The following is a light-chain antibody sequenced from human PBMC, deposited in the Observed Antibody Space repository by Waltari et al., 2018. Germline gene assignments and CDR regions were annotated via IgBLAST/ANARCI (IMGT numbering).Light chain of an antibody. V-gene: IGKV3-11*01. Sequence: EIVLTQSPATLSLSPGESATLSCRASQTISNYLAWYQQKPGQAPRLLIYDASNRATGIPARFSGSGSGTDFTLTISSLEPEDFALYYCQQRSSWPLTFGGGTKVEIK. CDR2: DAS. CDR3: QQRSSWPLT. CDR1: QTISNY. J-gene: IGKJ4*01.